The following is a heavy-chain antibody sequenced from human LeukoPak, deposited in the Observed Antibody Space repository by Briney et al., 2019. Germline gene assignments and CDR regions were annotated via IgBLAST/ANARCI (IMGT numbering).Heavy chain of an antibody. CDR3: AKHSYDSSGYYSIDY. CDR2: IIGSVHST. D-gene: IGHD3-22*01. V-gene: IGHV3-23*01. Sequence: GGSLRLSCAASGFTFSDYYMSWIRQAPGKGLEWVSAIIGSVHSTYYADSVKGRFTISRDNSKNTLYLQMNSLRAEDTAVYYCAKHSYDSSGYYSIDYWGQGTLVTVFS. J-gene: IGHJ4*02. CDR1: GFTFSDYY.